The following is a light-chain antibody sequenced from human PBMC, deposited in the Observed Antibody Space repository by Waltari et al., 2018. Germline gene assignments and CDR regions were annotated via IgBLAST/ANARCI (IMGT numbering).Light chain of an antibody. CDR1: SLRRYS. Sequence: SSDLTQDPAVSVALGQPVRITCQGDSLRRYSASWYQQRPGQAPILVLYGQNDRPSGIPDRFSGSTSGNSASLTITGAQAEDEADYYCHSRDTSSTRFFGGGTRLTV. V-gene: IGLV3-19*01. J-gene: IGLJ2*01. CDR2: GQN. CDR3: HSRDTSSTRF.